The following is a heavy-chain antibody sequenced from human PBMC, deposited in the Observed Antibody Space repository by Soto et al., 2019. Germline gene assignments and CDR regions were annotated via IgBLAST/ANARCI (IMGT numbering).Heavy chain of an antibody. CDR2: IWYDGSNK. CDR1: GFIFNDYG. J-gene: IGHJ4*02. D-gene: IGHD2-15*01. CDR3: ARWGCSGSNCNLNQRIFDL. V-gene: IGHV3-33*01. Sequence: QVQLVGSGGGVVQPGRSLRRSCVASGFIFNDYGMHWVRQAPGKGLEWVAVIWYDGSNKYYADSVRGRFPFSRDNSSNTMSLKMNSLRVEDTAMYYCARWGCSGSNCNLNQRIFDLWVQGTLVTVSS.